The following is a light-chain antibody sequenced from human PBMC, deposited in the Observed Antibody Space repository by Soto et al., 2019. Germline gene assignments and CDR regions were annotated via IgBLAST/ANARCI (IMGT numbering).Light chain of an antibody. V-gene: IGKV3-11*01. CDR1: QSVSSY. CDR2: DAS. CDR3: QQHSNLRT. J-gene: IGKJ4*01. Sequence: EIVMTQSPATLSLSPGERATLSCRASQSVSSYLAWYQQKPGQAPRLLIYDASNRATGIPARFSGSGSGTDFTITISSLEPEVFAVYYYQQHSNLRTFGPGTKVEIK.